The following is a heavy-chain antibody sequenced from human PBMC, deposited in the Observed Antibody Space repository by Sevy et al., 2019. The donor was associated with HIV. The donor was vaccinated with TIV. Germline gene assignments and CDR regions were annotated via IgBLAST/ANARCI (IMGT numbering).Heavy chain of an antibody. J-gene: IGHJ4*02. Sequence: GGSLRLSCAASGFTFSNAWMSWVRQAPGKGLEWVGRINSKTDGRTTEYAAPVKGRFTISRDDSKNTLYLQMNSLKTEDTALYYCATLKWELRLGPHFDYWGQGTLVTVSS. V-gene: IGHV3-15*01. D-gene: IGHD1-26*01. CDR1: GFTFSNAW. CDR3: ATLKWELRLGPHFDY. CDR2: INSKTDGRTT.